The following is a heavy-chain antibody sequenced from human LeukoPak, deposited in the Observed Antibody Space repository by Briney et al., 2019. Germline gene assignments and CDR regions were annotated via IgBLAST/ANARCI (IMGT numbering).Heavy chain of an antibody. CDR2: IHPYNGNT. D-gene: IGHD6-19*01. J-gene: IGHJ4*02. CDR3: ARAISSSGWYGY. Sequence: ASVRVSCKASGYTFTSYAISWVRQAPGQGLGWMGWIHPYNGNTNYAQKLQGRVTMTTDTSTRIAYMELRSLRSDDTAVYYCARAISSSGWYGYWGQGTLVTVSS. CDR1: GYTFTSYA. V-gene: IGHV1-18*01.